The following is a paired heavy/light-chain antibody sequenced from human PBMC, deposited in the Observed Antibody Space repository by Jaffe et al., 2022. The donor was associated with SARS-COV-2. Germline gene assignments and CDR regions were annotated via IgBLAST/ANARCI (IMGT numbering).Heavy chain of an antibody. CDR1: GFTFSDSD. CDR3: MAIVGTTRD. J-gene: IGHJ4*02. V-gene: IGHV3-73*01. Sequence: EVQLVESGGDLVQPGGSLRLSCAASGFTFSDSDMHWVRQASGKGLEWLGLIRRKAYNYATEYAVSVKGRFTISREDSQNTAYLQMNSLKIEDTAVYYCMAIVGTTRDWGQGTLVTVSS. D-gene: IGHD1-1*01. CDR2: IRRKAYNYAT.
Light chain of an antibody. CDR1: TGAVNSGHY. CDR3: LLFYGVAGGV. V-gene: IGLV7-46*01. J-gene: IGLJ3*02. CDR2: DTN. Sequence: QAVVTQEPSLTVSPGGTVTLTCGSSTGAVNSGHYPYWFQQKPGQAPRTLIYDTNTKHSWTPARLSGSLLGGKATLTLSGAQPEDEADYYCLLFYGVAGGVFGGGTKLTVL.